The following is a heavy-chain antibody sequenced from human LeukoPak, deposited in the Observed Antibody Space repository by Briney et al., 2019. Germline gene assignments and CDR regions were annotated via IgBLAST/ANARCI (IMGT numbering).Heavy chain of an antibody. CDR3: ARAIYYDSSGYYYGGGFFDY. Sequence: ASVKVSCKASGYTFTSYGISWVRQAPGQGLEWMGWISAYNGNTNYAQKLQGRVTMTTDTSTSTAYMELRSLRSDDTAVYYCARAIYYDSSGYYYGGGFFDYWGQGTLVTVSS. J-gene: IGHJ4*02. CDR2: ISAYNGNT. V-gene: IGHV1-18*01. CDR1: GYTFTSYG. D-gene: IGHD3-22*01.